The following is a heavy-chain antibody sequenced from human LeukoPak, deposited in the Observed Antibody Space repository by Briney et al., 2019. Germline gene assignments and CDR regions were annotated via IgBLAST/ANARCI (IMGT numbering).Heavy chain of an antibody. Sequence: GGSLRLSCAASGFTFSSYEMNWVRQAPGKGLEWVSYISSSGSTIYYADSVKGRFTISRDNAKNSLYLQMNSLRAEDTAVYYCARGDYGDPRWYFDPWGRGTLVTVSS. J-gene: IGHJ2*01. CDR3: ARGDYGDPRWYFDP. V-gene: IGHV3-48*03. CDR2: ISSSGSTI. D-gene: IGHD4-17*01. CDR1: GFTFSSYE.